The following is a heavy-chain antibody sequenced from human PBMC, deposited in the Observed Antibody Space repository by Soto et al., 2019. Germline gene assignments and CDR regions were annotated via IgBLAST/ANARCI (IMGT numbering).Heavy chain of an antibody. J-gene: IGHJ6*02. V-gene: IGHV1-3*01. D-gene: IGHD3-9*01. CDR1: GSTFTSYA. CDR3: ARDGATYYDILTGPGIYYYYGMDV. CDR2: INAGNGNT. Sequence: ASVKVSCKASGSTFTSYAMHWVRQAPGQRLEWMGWINAGNGNTKYSQKFQGRVTMTRDTSASTAYMELSSLRSEDTAVYYCARDGATYYDILTGPGIYYYYGMDVWGQGTTVTVSS.